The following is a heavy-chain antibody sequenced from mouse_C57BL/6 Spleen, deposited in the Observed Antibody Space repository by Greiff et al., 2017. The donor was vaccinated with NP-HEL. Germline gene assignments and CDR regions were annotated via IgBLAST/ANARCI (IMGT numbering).Heavy chain of an antibody. CDR1: GYTFTSYW. D-gene: IGHD2-1*01. Sequence: QVQLQQPGAELVRPGSSVKLSCKASGYTFTSYWMHWVKQRPIQGLEWIGNIDPSDSETHYNQKFKDKATLTVDKSSSTAYMQLSSLTSEDSAVYCCATPYGNYDAMDYWGQGTSVTVSS. CDR3: ATPYGNYDAMDY. J-gene: IGHJ4*01. V-gene: IGHV1-52*01. CDR2: IDPSDSET.